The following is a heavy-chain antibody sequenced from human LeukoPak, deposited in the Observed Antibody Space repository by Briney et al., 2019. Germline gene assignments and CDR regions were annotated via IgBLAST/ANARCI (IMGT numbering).Heavy chain of an antibody. Sequence: GASVKVSCKASGYTCTSYGISWVRQAPGQGLEWMGWISAYNGNTNYAQKLQGRVTMTTDTSTSTAYMELRSLRSDDTAVYYCARRVVPAAMEGYYYYGMDVWGQGTTVTVSS. CDR1: GYTCTSYG. J-gene: IGHJ6*02. V-gene: IGHV1-18*01. D-gene: IGHD2-2*01. CDR3: ARRVVPAAMEGYYYYGMDV. CDR2: ISAYNGNT.